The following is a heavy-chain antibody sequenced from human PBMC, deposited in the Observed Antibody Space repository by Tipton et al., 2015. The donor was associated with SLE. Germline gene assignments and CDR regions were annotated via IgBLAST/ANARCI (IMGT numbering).Heavy chain of an antibody. CDR2: INPHGTTI. CDR1: GFTFSSYE. D-gene: IGHD6-6*01. Sequence: SLRLSCAASGFTFSSYEMSWVRQAPGKGLVWVSRINPHGTTINYADSVRGRFTISRDDAEDTLYLQMNSLRAEDTAVYYCVREFVGARDYWGQGTLVTVSS. CDR3: VREFVGARDY. J-gene: IGHJ4*02. V-gene: IGHV3-74*01.